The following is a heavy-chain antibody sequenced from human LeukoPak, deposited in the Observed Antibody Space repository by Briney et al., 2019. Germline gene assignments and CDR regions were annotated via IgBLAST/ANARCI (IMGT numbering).Heavy chain of an antibody. V-gene: IGHV3-7*01. J-gene: IGHJ4*02. CDR3: APGAVAKIDY. CDR1: VFTLRSYW. Sequence: PGGSLRLSCAAYVFTLRSYWMSWVRQAPGKGLEWVANIKQDGSEKYYVDSVKGRFTISRDNAKNSLYLQMNSLRAEDTAVYYCAPGAVAKIDYWGQGTLVTVSS. CDR2: IKQDGSEK. D-gene: IGHD6-19*01.